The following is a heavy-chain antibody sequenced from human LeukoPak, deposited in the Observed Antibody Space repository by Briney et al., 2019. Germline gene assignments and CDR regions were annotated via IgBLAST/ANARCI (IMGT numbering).Heavy chain of an antibody. J-gene: IGHJ3*02. CDR1: GFTFSSYS. V-gene: IGHV3-21*01. CDR2: ISSSSNYI. D-gene: IGHD1-26*01. CDR3: ARETNLLLRGSAFDI. Sequence: PGGSLRLSCAASGFTFSSYSMNWVRQAPGKGLEWVSSISSSSNYIYYADSVRGRFTISRDNAKNSLYLQMNSLRAEDTAVYYCARETNLLLRGSAFDIWGQGTMVTVSS.